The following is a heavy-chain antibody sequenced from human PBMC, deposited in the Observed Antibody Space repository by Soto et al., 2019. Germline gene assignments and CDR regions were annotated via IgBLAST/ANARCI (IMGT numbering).Heavy chain of an antibody. V-gene: IGHV1-2*02. Sequence: ASVKVSCKASGYTFTGYFMHWVRQAPGQGLEWMGWINPYSGGADYAQSFQGRVTMTRDTSISTVYMELSRLRFDDTAVYYCARVIRGAYYNSPLDTWXQGTVVTVSS. CDR2: INPYSGGA. CDR1: GYTFTGYF. J-gene: IGHJ5*02. CDR3: ARVIRGAYYNSPLDT. D-gene: IGHD3-10*01.